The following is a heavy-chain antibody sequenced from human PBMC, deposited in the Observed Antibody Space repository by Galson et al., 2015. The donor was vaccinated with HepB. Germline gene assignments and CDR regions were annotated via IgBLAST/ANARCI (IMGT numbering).Heavy chain of an antibody. D-gene: IGHD3-3*01. CDR1: GYTFTGYY. CDR3: ARDPQKTYDFWSGYKRNYYGMDV. J-gene: IGHJ6*02. V-gene: IGHV1-2*06. CDR2: INPNSGGT. Sequence: SVKVSCKASGYTFTGYYMHWVRQAPGHGLEWMGRINPNSGGTNYAQKFQGRVTMTRDTSISTAYMELSRLRSDDTAVYYCARDPQKTYDFWSGYKRNYYGMDVWGQGTTVTVSS.